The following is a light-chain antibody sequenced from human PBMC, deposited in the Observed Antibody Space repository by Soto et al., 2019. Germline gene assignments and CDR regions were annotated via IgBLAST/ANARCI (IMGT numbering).Light chain of an antibody. CDR3: ASYAGRNKFV. J-gene: IGLJ1*01. CDR1: ISYVGAYYY. Sequence: QSVLTQPPSASGSPGQSVSISFTGTISYVGAYYYVSCYQQHPGQAPKLLIFDVNKLPSGVPDRFSGSKSGNKASLSISGLQAEDEADYYCASYAGRNKFVFGIGTKV. V-gene: IGLV2-8*01. CDR2: DVN.